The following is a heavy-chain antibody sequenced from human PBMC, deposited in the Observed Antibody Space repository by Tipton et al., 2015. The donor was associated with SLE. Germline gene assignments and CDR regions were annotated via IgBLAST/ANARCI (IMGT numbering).Heavy chain of an antibody. D-gene: IGHD4-17*01. CDR1: GGSISSSSYY. V-gene: IGHV4-39*01. CDR3: ARHDYGDYGYFDY. Sequence: TLSLTCTVSGGSISSSSYYWGWIRQPPGKGLEWIGSIYYSGSTYYNPSLKSRVTISVDTSKNQFSLKLISVTAADTAVYYCARHDYGDYGYFDYWGQGTLATVSS. CDR2: IYYSGST. J-gene: IGHJ4*02.